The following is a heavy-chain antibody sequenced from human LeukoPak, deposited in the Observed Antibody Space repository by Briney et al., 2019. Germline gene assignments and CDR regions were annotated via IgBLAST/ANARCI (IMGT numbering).Heavy chain of an antibody. V-gene: IGHV4-39*07. CDR1: GGSISSSSYY. D-gene: IGHD3-22*01. Sequence: SDTLSLTCTVSGGSISSSSYYWGWIRQPPGKGLEWIGSIYYSGSTYYNPSLKSRVTISVDTSKNQFSLKLSSVTAADTAVYYCARMIVVVTSAPFDYWGQGTLVTVSS. CDR2: IYYSGST. CDR3: ARMIVVVTSAPFDY. J-gene: IGHJ4*02.